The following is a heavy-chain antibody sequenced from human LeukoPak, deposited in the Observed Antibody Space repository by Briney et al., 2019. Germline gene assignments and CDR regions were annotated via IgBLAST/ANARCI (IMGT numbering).Heavy chain of an antibody. D-gene: IGHD3-22*01. Sequence: GGSLRLSCAASGFTFSSYAMHWVRQAPGKGLEWVAVISYDGSNKYYADSVKGRFTISRDNSKNTLYLQMNSLRAEDTAVYYCARGPDSSGYYWYYYYGMDVWGQGTTVTVSS. V-gene: IGHV3-30*04. CDR2: ISYDGSNK. CDR3: ARGPDSSGYYWYYYYGMDV. CDR1: GFTFSSYA. J-gene: IGHJ6*02.